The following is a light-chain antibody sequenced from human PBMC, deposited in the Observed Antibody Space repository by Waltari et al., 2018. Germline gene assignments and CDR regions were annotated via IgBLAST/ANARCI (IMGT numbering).Light chain of an antibody. CDR3: QQNYNTPPT. CDR1: QSISTS. V-gene: IGKV1-39*01. Sequence: DIQMLQSPSSLSAAVGDSVTFTCRASQSISTSLNWYQQKPGKAPKLLIYAASSLQSGVPSRFSGSGSGTDFTLTISSLQPEDFATYYCQQNYNTPPTFGQGTKVEIK. CDR2: AAS. J-gene: IGKJ1*01.